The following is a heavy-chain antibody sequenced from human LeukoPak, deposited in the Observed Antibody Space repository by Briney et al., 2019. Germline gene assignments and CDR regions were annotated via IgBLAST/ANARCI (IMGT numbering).Heavy chain of an antibody. Sequence: SETLSLTCTVSVGSLSSSIYYWGWIRPPPGKGLAWIGTIYFSGSTYYNPSLKSRVTISVDTSKNQFSLKLSSETAADTAVYYCASGYYYDSSGYSYFDYWGQGTLVTVSS. J-gene: IGHJ4*02. CDR3: ASGYYYDSSGYSYFDY. D-gene: IGHD3-22*01. V-gene: IGHV4-39*01. CDR2: IYFSGST. CDR1: VGSLSSSIYY.